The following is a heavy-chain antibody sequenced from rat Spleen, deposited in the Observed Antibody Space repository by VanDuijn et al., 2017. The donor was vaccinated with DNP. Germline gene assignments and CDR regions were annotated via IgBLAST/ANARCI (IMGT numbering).Heavy chain of an antibody. CDR2: TSYDGGST. D-gene: IGHD1-4*01. CDR3: TRHVLPLRVWDY. CDR1: GFTFSDYY. J-gene: IGHJ2*01. Sequence: EVQLVESGGGLVQPGRSLKLSCSVSGFTFSDYYMAWVRQAPTKGLEWVAYTSYDGGSTYNGDSVKGRFTISRDNAKSTLYLQMNSLRSEDMATYYCTRHVLPLRVWDYWGQGVMVTVSS. V-gene: IGHV5-22*01.